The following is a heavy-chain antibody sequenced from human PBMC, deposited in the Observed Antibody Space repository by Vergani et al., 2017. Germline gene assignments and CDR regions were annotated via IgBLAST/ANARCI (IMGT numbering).Heavy chain of an antibody. CDR1: GFTVSSNY. D-gene: IGHD2-2*01. J-gene: IGHJ4*02. Sequence: VQLVESGGGVVQPEGSLRLSCAASGFTVSSNYMSWVRQAPGKGLEWVSVIYSGGSTYYADSVKGRFTISRDNSKNTLYLQMNSLRAEDTAVYYCARVPINDFLFDYWGQGTLVTVSS. CDR2: IYSGGST. V-gene: IGHV3-53*01. CDR3: ARVPINDFLFDY.